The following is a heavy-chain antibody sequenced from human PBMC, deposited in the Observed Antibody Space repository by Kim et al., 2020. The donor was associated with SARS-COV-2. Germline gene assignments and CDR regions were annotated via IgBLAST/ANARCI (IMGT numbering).Heavy chain of an antibody. Sequence: KSRVTISVDTSKNQFSLKLSSVTAADTAVDYCAREKGHRSSWSSHNWFDPWGQGTLVTVSS. D-gene: IGHD6-13*01. CDR3: AREKGHRSSWSSHNWFDP. V-gene: IGHV4-34*01. J-gene: IGHJ5*02.